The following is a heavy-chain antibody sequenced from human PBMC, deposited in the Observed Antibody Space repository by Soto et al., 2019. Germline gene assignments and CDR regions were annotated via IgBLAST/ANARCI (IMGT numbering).Heavy chain of an antibody. CDR2: IYYSGST. V-gene: IGHV4-59*01. J-gene: IGHJ6*02. Sequence: LSLTCTVSGGSISSYYWSWIRQPPGKGLEWIGYIYYSGSTNYNPSLKSRVTISVDTSKNQFSLKLSSVTAADTAVYYCARASSYYYYGMDVWGQGTTVTVSS. CDR3: ARASSYYYYGMDV. CDR1: GGSISSYY.